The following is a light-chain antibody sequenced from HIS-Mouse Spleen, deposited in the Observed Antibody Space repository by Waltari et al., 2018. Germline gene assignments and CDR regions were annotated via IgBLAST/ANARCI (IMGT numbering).Light chain of an antibody. CDR1: ALPTKY. CDR2: EDR. Sequence: SYELTQPPSVSVSPGQTARITCAGDALPTKYAYWYQQKSGQAPVLVIYEDRKRPSGINERFSGSSSGTMATLTISGAQVEDEADYYCYSTDSSGNHRVFGGGTKLTVL. J-gene: IGLJ2*01. CDR3: YSTDSSGNHRV. V-gene: IGLV3-10*01.